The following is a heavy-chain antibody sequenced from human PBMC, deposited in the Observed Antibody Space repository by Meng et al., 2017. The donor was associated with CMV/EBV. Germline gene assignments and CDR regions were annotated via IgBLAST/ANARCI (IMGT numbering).Heavy chain of an antibody. CDR1: GFTFSSYG. V-gene: IGHV3-30*02. J-gene: IGHJ4*02. CDR3: AKDWGPGYDHYFDY. D-gene: IGHD5-12*01. CDR2: IRYDGSNK. Sequence: QVQLVWSGGGVVQPGGSMRCSCAASGFTFSSYGMHWVRQAPGKGLEWVAFIRYDGSNKYYADSVKGRFTISRDNSKNTLYLQMNSLRAEDTAVYYCAKDWGPGYDHYFDYWGQGTLVTVSS.